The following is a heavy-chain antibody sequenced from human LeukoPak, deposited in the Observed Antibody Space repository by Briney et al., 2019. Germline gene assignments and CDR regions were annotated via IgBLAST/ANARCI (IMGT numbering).Heavy chain of an antibody. CDR3: ARATSWGSGRPLVRGYYFDY. CDR1: GGSFSGYY. Sequence: SETLSLTCAVYGGSFSGYYWSWIRQPPGKGLEWIGEINHSGSTNYNPSLKSRVTISVDTSKNQFSLKLSSLTAADTAVYYCARATSWGSGRPLVRGYYFDYWGQGTLVTVSS. CDR2: INHSGST. J-gene: IGHJ4*02. D-gene: IGHD3-10*01. V-gene: IGHV4-34*01.